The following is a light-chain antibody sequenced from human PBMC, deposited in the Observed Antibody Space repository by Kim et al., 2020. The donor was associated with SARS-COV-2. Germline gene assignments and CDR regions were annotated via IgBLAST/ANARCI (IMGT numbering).Light chain of an antibody. CDR2: GAS. CDR1: QSVGSN. J-gene: IGKJ4*01. CDR3: QQYNNWPLT. Sequence: EIVMTQSPATLSASPGERATLSCRASQSVGSNLAWYQQKPGQAPRLLIYGASTRATAIPARFSVSGSGTEFTLTISSLQSEDFAVYYCQQYNNWPLTFGGGTKVDIK. V-gene: IGKV3-15*01.